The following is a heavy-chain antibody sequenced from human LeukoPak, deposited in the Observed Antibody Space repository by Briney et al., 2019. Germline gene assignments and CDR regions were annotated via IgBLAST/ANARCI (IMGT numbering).Heavy chain of an antibody. CDR3: AKNPAAFSSGWYY. D-gene: IGHD6-19*01. Sequence: GGTLRLSCAASGFTFSSYGMSWVRQAPGKGLEWVSAISGSGGSTYYADSVKGRFTISRDNSKNTLYLQMNSLRAEDTAVYYCAKNPAAFSSGWYYWGQGTLVTVSS. J-gene: IGHJ4*02. CDR1: GFTFSSYG. V-gene: IGHV3-23*01. CDR2: ISGSGGST.